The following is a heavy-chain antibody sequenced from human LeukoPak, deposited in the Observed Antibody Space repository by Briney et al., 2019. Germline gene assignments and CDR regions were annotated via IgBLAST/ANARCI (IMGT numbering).Heavy chain of an antibody. Sequence: GGSLRLSCAASGFTLSSYWMSWVRQAPGKGLEWVATIKQEGSEKYYVDSVKGRFNISRDNAKNSLYLQMNSLRAEDTAVYYCAMGGSYYVGYFDYWGQGTLVTVSS. CDR2: IKQEGSEK. D-gene: IGHD1-26*01. J-gene: IGHJ4*02. CDR1: GFTLSSYW. V-gene: IGHV3-7*01. CDR3: AMGGSYYVGYFDY.